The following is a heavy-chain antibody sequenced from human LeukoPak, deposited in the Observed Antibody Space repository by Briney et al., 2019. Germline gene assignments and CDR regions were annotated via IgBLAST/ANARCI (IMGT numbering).Heavy chain of an antibody. Sequence: GGSLRLSCAASGFTLSSYGMHWVRQAPGKGLEWVAVIWYDGSNKYYGDSVKGRFTISRDNSKNTLYLQMNSLRAEDTAVYYCARAFYGSGSYLGYWGQGTLVTVSS. CDR3: ARAFYGSGSYLGY. CDR2: IWYDGSNK. J-gene: IGHJ4*02. D-gene: IGHD3-10*01. CDR1: GFTLSSYG. V-gene: IGHV3-33*01.